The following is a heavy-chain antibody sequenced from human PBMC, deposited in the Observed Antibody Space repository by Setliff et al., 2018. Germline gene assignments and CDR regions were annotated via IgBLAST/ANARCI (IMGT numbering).Heavy chain of an antibody. Sequence: PSETLSLTCTVSGGSISSSSYYWGWIRQPPGKGLEWIGSIYYSGSTYYNPSLKNRVTISVDTSKNQFSLKLSSVTAADTAVYDCARSASDWAAAGEFDYWGQGTLVTVSS. V-gene: IGHV4-39*07. CDR1: GGSISSSSYY. D-gene: IGHD6-13*01. J-gene: IGHJ4*02. CDR3: ARSASDWAAAGEFDY. CDR2: IYYSGST.